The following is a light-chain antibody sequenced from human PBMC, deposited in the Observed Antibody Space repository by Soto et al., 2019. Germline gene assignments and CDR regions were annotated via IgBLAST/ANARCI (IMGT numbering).Light chain of an antibody. V-gene: IGKV4-1*01. J-gene: IGKJ4*01. CDR2: LAS. Sequence: DIVMTQSPDSLAVSLGERATINCKSSQSVLYSSNNKNYLAWYQQKPGQPPKLLIYLASTRESGVPDRFSGSGSGTDFTLTISSLQAEDVAVYYCQQYYTNVLTFGGGTKVGVK. CDR1: QSVLYSSNNKNY. CDR3: QQYYTNVLT.